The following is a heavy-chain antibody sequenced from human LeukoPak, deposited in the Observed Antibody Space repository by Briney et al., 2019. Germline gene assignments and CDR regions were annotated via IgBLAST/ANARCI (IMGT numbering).Heavy chain of an antibody. Sequence: ASVKVSCKASGGTFSSYAISWVGQAPGQGLEWMGGIIPIFGTANYAQKFQGRVTITADESTSTAYMELSSLRSEDTAVYYCAREEWDYGDYEQNYGMDVWGQGTTVTVSS. CDR2: IIPIFGTA. J-gene: IGHJ6*02. CDR1: GGTFSSYA. CDR3: AREEWDYGDYEQNYGMDV. D-gene: IGHD4-17*01. V-gene: IGHV1-69*13.